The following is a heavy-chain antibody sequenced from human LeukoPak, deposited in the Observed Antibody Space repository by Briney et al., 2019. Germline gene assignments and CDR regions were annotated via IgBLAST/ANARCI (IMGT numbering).Heavy chain of an antibody. J-gene: IGHJ4*02. V-gene: IGHV3-33*03. D-gene: IGHD6-19*01. CDR2: IWSDGSDK. CDR1: GFTFSTYA. Sequence: GRSLRLSCAASGFTFSTYAMHWVRQAPGKGLEWVAIIWSDGSDKYYADSVKGRFSISRDNSKNTLYLQMNSLRAEDTAVYYCEVAGTVLNYWGQGTLVTVSS. CDR3: EVAGTVLNY.